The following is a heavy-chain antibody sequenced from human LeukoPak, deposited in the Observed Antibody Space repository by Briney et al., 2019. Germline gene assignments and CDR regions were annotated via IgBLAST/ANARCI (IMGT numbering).Heavy chain of an antibody. V-gene: IGHV3-7*05. J-gene: IGHJ4*02. CDR3: ASRAGYTGSWSAFDY. Sequence: GGSLRLSCTASTFTLNNYWMSWVRQAPGKGLEWVANIKQDGGEKYYVDSVKGRFTISRDNAKNSLYLQMNSLRAEDTAVYYCASRAGYTGSWSAFDYWGRGTLVTVSS. D-gene: IGHD6-13*01. CDR1: TFTLNNYW. CDR2: IKQDGGEK.